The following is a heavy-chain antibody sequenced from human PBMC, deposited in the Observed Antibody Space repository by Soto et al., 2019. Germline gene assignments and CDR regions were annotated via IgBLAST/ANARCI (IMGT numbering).Heavy chain of an antibody. J-gene: IGHJ4*02. V-gene: IGHV3-23*01. CDR3: AKEYTSTSRGSFDY. CDR1: GFTFGDNA. CDR2: ITGSSGSR. Sequence: GGSLRLSCTASGFTFGDNAVTWFRQAPGKGLEWVSGITGSSGSRFYADSAKGRFTISRDNSKNTVYLQMNSVRADDTAVYYCAKEYTSTSRGSFDYWGQGALVTVSS. D-gene: IGHD1-26*01.